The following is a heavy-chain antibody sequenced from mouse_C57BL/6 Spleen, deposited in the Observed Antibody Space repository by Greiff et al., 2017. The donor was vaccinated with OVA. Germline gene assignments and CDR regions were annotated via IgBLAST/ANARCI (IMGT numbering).Heavy chain of an antibody. V-gene: IGHV3-6*01. CDR3: AFYYDYGFAY. Sequence: ESGPGLVKPSQSLSLTCSVTGYSITSGYYWNWIRQFPGNKLEWMGYISYDGSNNYNPSLKNRISITRDTSKNQFFLKLNSVTTEDTATYYCAFYYDYGFAYWGQGTLVTVSA. CDR2: ISYDGSN. CDR1: GYSITSGYY. D-gene: IGHD2-4*01. J-gene: IGHJ3*01.